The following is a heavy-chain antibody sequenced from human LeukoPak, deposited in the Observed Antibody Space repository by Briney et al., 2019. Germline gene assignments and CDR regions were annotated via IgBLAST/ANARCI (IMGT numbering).Heavy chain of an antibody. Sequence: SETLSLTCTVSGGSISSYYWSWIRQPPGKGLEWIGYIYYSGSTNYNPSLKSRVTISVDTSKNQFSLKLRSVTAADTAVYYCASARGAAGMPYFHSWGHGTLVTLSS. CDR3: ASARGAAGMPYFHS. J-gene: IGHJ4*01. V-gene: IGHV4-59*08. CDR2: IYYSGST. D-gene: IGHD6-13*01. CDR1: GGSISSYY.